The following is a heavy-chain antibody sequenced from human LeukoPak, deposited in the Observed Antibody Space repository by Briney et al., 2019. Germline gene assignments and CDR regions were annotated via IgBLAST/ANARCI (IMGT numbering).Heavy chain of an antibody. Sequence: ASVKVSCKASGYIFSDYYMHWVRQAPGQGLEWLGWINPKSGAADYAQQFRGRVTMTRDTSINTDYMEMKRVTSDDTAVYYCARGAEAETSPLDFWGQGTLVTVSS. J-gene: IGHJ4*02. CDR1: GYIFSDYY. D-gene: IGHD6-13*01. V-gene: IGHV1-2*02. CDR2: INPKSGAA. CDR3: ARGAEAETSPLDF.